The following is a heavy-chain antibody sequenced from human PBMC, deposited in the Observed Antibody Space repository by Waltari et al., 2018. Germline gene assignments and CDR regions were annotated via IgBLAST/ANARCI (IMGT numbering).Heavy chain of an antibody. CDR2: INPNSGST. V-gene: IGHV1-2*02. Sequence: QVQLVQSGAEVKKPGASVKVSCKASGYTFTGYYMHWVRQAPGQGLEWMGWINPNSGSTNYAQKFQGRVTMTRDTSISTAYMELSRLRSDDTAVYYCASNDITMVASAFDYWGQGTLVTVSS. CDR3: ASNDITMVASAFDY. J-gene: IGHJ4*02. CDR1: GYTFTGYY. D-gene: IGHD3-10*01.